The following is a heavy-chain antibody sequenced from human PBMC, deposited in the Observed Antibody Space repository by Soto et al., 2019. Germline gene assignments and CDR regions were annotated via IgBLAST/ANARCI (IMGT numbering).Heavy chain of an antibody. CDR3: ARKEKSGYFTSFDP. D-gene: IGHD5-12*01. V-gene: IGHV5-51*01. CDR2: IFPSDSDT. J-gene: IGHJ5*02. Sequence: PGESLKISCRTSGYRFTSYWIAWVRQMPGKGLEWMGIIFPSDSDTRYSPSFQGQVTISADRSTSTVFLQWASLKASDTAVYFCARKEKSGYFTSFDPWGQGTLVTVS. CDR1: GYRFTSYW.